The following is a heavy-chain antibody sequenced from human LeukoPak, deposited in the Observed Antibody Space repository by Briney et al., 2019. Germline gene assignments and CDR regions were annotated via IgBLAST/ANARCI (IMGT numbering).Heavy chain of an antibody. CDR2: IKQDGSEK. V-gene: IGHV3-7*01. D-gene: IGHD4-23*01. Sequence: GGSLRLSCAASGFTFSTYWMSWVRKAPGKGLEWAANIKQDGSEKYYVDSVGGRFTISRDNAKNSLYLQMNSLRAEDTAVYYCARETTVVTDTAWFDPWGQGTLVIVSS. CDR1: GFTFSTYW. CDR3: ARETTVVTDTAWFDP. J-gene: IGHJ5*02.